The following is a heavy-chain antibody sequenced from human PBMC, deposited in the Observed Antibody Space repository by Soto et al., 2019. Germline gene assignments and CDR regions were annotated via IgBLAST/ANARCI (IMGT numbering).Heavy chain of an antibody. CDR3: ANSYVTTPYYFDF. Sequence: QVQLQESGPGLVKPSETLSLTCTVSGGSIRSYYWSWIRQPPGKGLEWIGYVYNSGRTNYNPSLMSRVTISADTSKNQFSLKLSSVTAADTAIYYCANSYVTTPYYFDFWGQGTLVTVSS. V-gene: IGHV4-59*01. CDR2: VYNSGRT. CDR1: GGSIRSYY. D-gene: IGHD4-17*01. J-gene: IGHJ4*02.